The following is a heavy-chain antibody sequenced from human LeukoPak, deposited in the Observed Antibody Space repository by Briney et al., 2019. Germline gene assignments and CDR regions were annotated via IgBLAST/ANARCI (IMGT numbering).Heavy chain of an antibody. J-gene: IGHJ4*02. CDR2: IYHTGST. CDR1: GGSVSSGSYY. Sequence: SETLSLTCTVSGGSVSSGSYYWGWIRQPPGKGLEWIGHIYHTGSTNYNPSLKSRVTISLDTSKNQFSLKLTSVSAADTAVYYCARDVRTINVLTGYYRPYYFDYWGQGTLVTVSS. D-gene: IGHD3-9*01. V-gene: IGHV4-61*01. CDR3: ARDVRTINVLTGYYRPYYFDY.